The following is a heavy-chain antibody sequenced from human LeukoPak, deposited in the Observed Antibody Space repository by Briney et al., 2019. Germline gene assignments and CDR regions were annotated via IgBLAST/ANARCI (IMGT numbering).Heavy chain of an antibody. J-gene: IGHJ3*02. V-gene: IGHV4-59*01. CDR2: IFSSGAT. CDR1: GDSISTNY. CDR3: ARAKRVLSRLDI. D-gene: IGHD6-6*01. Sequence: SETLSLTCTVSGDSISTNYWTWIRQPPGKGLDWIGYIFSSGATYYNPPLNGRAILSMDRSKNQFSLRLDSVTSADTAVYYCARAKRVLSRLDIWGQGTLVAVSS.